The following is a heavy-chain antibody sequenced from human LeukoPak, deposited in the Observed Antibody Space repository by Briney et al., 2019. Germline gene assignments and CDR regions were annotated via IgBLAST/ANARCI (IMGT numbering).Heavy chain of an antibody. Sequence: GGSLRLSYTPSGFTVGDYAMSWFRQAPGKGLEWVGFIRSKAYGGTTEYAASVKGRFTISRDDSKSIAYLQMNSMKTEDTAVYYCSRVLDWGQGTLVTVSS. CDR1: GFTVGDYA. CDR3: SRVLD. CDR2: IRSKAYGGTT. J-gene: IGHJ4*02. V-gene: IGHV3-49*03.